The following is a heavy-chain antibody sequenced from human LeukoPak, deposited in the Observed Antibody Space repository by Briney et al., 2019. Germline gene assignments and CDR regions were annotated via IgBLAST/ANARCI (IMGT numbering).Heavy chain of an antibody. D-gene: IGHD6-13*01. J-gene: IGHJ4*02. CDR1: GFTFSSYS. Sequence: GGSLRLSCAASGFTFSSYSMNWVRQAPGKGLEWVSYISSSSGTIYYADSVKGRFTISRDNAKNSLYLQMNSLRAEDTAVYYCARVSEYSSSWAIDYWGQGTLVTVSS. V-gene: IGHV3-48*01. CDR2: ISSSSGTI. CDR3: ARVSEYSSSWAIDY.